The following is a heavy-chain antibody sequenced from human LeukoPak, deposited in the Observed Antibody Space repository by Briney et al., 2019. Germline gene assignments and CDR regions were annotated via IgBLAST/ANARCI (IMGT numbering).Heavy chain of an antibody. Sequence: PSETLSLTCTVSGGSISSYYWSWIRQPAGKGLEWIGRIYTSGSTNYNPSLKSRVTMSVDTSKNQFSLKLSSVTAADTAVYYCARDRSHYDILTGYEVEYFDYWGQGTLVTVSS. CDR3: ARDRSHYDILTGYEVEYFDY. V-gene: IGHV4-4*07. D-gene: IGHD3-9*01. CDR1: GGSISSYY. J-gene: IGHJ4*02. CDR2: IYTSGST.